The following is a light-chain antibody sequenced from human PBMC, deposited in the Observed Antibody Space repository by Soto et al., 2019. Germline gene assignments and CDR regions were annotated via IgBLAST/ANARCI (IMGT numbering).Light chain of an antibody. CDR2: GAA. V-gene: IGKV3-20*01. CDR3: QQFSSYPLT. CDR1: QTISSDY. Sequence: EILLTQSPGTLSLSPGERATLSCRASQTISSDYLAWYQQKPGQAPRLLIFGAATRAADIPDRFSGSGSGTDFTLTISRLEPEDFAVYYCQQFSSYPLTFGGGTKVEIK. J-gene: IGKJ4*01.